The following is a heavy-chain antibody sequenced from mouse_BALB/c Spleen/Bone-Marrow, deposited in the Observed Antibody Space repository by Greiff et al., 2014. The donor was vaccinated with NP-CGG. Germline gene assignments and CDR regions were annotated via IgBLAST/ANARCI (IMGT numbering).Heavy chain of an antibody. CDR3: TRGRRDAMDY. Sequence: VQRVESGAELVKPGASVKLSCKASGYTFTSYYMYWVKQRPGQGLEWIGEINPSNGGTNFNEKFKSKATLTVDKSSSTAYMQLSSLTSEDSAVYYCTRGRRDAMDYWGQGTSVTVSS. CDR1: GYTFTSYY. J-gene: IGHJ4*01. CDR2: INPSNGGT. V-gene: IGHV1S81*02.